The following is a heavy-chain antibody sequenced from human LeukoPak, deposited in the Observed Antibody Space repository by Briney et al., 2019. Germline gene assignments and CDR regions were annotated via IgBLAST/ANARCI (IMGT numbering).Heavy chain of an antibody. Sequence: GGSLRLSCAASGFTFSSYAMSWVRQAPGKGLEWVSAISGSGGSTYYADSVKGRFTISRDNSKNTLYLQMSSLRAEDTAVYYCVKEGERYCSGGSCYSGAFDIWGQGTMVTVSS. D-gene: IGHD2-15*01. V-gene: IGHV3-23*01. J-gene: IGHJ3*02. CDR1: GFTFSSYA. CDR3: VKEGERYCSGGSCYSGAFDI. CDR2: ISGSGGST.